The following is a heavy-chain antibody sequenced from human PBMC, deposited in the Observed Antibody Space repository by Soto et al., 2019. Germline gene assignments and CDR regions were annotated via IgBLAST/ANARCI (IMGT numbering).Heavy chain of an antibody. Sequence: SETLSLTCAVYGGSFSCYYWSWIRQPPGKGLEWIGEINHSGSTNYNPSLKSRVTISVDTSKNQFSLKLSSVTAADTAVYYCARGEGSSSWYPNVHRWFDPWGQGTLVTVSS. CDR2: INHSGST. V-gene: IGHV4-34*01. CDR3: ARGEGSSSWYPNVHRWFDP. D-gene: IGHD6-13*01. CDR1: GGSFSCYY. J-gene: IGHJ5*02.